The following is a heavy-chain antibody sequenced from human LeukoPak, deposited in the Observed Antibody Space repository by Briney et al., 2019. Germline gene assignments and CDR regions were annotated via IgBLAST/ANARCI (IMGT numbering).Heavy chain of an antibody. Sequence: TSGTLSLTCGVSGGSISSTNWWTWDRQPPGEGLEWIGEVHLSGRTNYNPSLESRVTMSVDMSENHISLKLTSVTAADTAVYYCAREGGPYRPLDYSCQGTLVTVSS. CDR1: GGSISSTNW. J-gene: IGHJ4*02. CDR2: VHLSGRT. CDR3: AREGGPYRPLDY. V-gene: IGHV4-4*02.